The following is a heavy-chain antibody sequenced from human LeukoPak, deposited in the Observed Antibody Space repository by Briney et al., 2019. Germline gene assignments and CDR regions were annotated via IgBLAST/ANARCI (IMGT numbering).Heavy chain of an antibody. CDR2: ISGSGGST. Sequence: PGGSLRLSCAASGFTFSSYAMSWVRQAPGKGLEWVSAISGSGGSTYYADSVKGRFTISRDNSKNTLYLQMNSLRVEDTAVYYCANHRQQLDASDIWGQGTMVTVSS. D-gene: IGHD6-13*01. CDR1: GFTFSSYA. CDR3: ANHRQQLDASDI. V-gene: IGHV3-23*01. J-gene: IGHJ3*02.